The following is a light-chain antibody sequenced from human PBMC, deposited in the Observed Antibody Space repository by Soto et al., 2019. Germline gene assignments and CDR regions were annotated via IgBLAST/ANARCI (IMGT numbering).Light chain of an antibody. CDR2: AAS. Sequence: IQMTQSPLFLSASVGDRVTITCQASHDITNYLNWYQQKPGKAPKLLIFAASSLQSGVPSRFSGSRSGPDFTLTISSLQPEDFATYYCQQSYSSPPTFGQGTKVDIK. J-gene: IGKJ1*01. CDR3: QQSYSSPPT. V-gene: IGKV1-39*01. CDR1: HDITNY.